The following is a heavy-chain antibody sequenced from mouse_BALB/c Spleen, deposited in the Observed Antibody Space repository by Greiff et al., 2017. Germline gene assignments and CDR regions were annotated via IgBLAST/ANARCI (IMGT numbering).Heavy chain of an antibody. Sequence: EVQVVESGGGLVKPGGSLKLSCAASGFTFSSYTMSWVRQTPEKRLEWVATISSGGSYTYYPDSVKGRFTISRDNAKNTLYLQMSSLKSEDTAMYYCTRGEYGNPLAWFAYWGQGTLVTVSA. CDR2: ISSGGSYT. D-gene: IGHD2-10*02. CDR3: TRGEYGNPLAWFAY. CDR1: GFTFSSYT. V-gene: IGHV5-6-4*01. J-gene: IGHJ3*01.